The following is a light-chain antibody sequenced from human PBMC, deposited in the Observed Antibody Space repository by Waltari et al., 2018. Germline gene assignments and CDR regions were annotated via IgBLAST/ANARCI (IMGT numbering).Light chain of an antibody. J-gene: IGLJ2*01. V-gene: IGLV3-25*03. CDR3: QSGDPGGTYVV. CDR1: VLPKQY. CDR2: KDR. Sequence: SYELTQPLSVSASPGQTARITCSGAVLPKQYAFWYQQKPGQAPGGGRHKDRERPAGSPERFSGSSSGTTVTLTISGVQAEDEADYYCQSGDPGGTYVVFGGGTKLTVL.